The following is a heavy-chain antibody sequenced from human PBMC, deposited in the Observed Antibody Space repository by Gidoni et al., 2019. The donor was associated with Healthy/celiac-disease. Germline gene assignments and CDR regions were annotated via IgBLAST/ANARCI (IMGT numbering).Heavy chain of an antibody. CDR2: INPSGGST. V-gene: IGHV1-46*03. CDR3: ARDMRFVPAAIDAFDI. J-gene: IGHJ3*02. D-gene: IGHD2-2*02. Sequence: QVQLVQSGAEVKKPGASVKVSCKASGYTFTSYYMHWVRQAPGQGLEWMGIINPSGGSTSYAQKFQGRVTMTRDTSTSTVYMELSSLRSEDTAVYYCARDMRFVPAAIDAFDIWGQGTMVTVSS. CDR1: GYTFTSYY.